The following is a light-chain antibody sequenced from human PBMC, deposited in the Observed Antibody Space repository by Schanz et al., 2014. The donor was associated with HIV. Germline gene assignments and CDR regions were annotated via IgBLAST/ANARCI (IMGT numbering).Light chain of an antibody. CDR1: LTIGTW. CDR3: QQYNRYSAT. V-gene: IGKV1-5*01. Sequence: DIQMTQSPSTLSASVGDSVTITCRASLTIGTWLAWYQQKPGKAPKLLIYEASNLKSGVPSRFSGSGSGTTFTLTISSLQPDDFATYYCQQYNRYSATFGPGTNLELK. CDR2: EAS. J-gene: IGKJ2*01.